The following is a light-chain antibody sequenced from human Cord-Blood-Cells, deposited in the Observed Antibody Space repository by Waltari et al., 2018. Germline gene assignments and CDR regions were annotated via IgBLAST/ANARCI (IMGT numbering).Light chain of an antibody. Sequence: IVLTQSPVTLSSSPGERATLSCRASQRVSSYLPWYQQKPGQAPRLLIYDASNRATGIPARFSGSGSGTDFTLTISSLEPEDFAVYYCQQRSNWPLTFGRGNKVGIK. V-gene: IGKV3-11*01. CDR1: QRVSSY. CDR3: QQRSNWPLT. J-gene: IGKJ4*01. CDR2: DAS.